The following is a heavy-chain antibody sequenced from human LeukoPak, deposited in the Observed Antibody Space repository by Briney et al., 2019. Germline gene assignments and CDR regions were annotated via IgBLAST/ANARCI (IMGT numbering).Heavy chain of an antibody. Sequence: GGSLRLSCAASGFTFSSYAMSWVRQAPGKGLEWVSAISGSGGSTYYADSVKGRFTISRDNSKNTLYLQMNSLRAEDTAVYYCAKGSRVRGVIMRTYFDYWGQGTLVTVSS. V-gene: IGHV3-23*01. D-gene: IGHD3-10*01. CDR3: AKGSRVRGVIMRTYFDY. J-gene: IGHJ4*02. CDR2: ISGSGGST. CDR1: GFTFSSYA.